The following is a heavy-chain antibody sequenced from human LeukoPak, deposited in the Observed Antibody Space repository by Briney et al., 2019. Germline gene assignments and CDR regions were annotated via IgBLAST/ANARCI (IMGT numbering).Heavy chain of an antibody. V-gene: IGHV1-8*01. Sequence: GASVKVSCKASGYTFTSFDFNWVRQATGQGLEWMGWMKSNNGHTGYAQKFQGRVTMTRDTSISTAYMELSSLTFEDTAVHYCARGPPNWGMVGYWGQGTLVTVSS. D-gene: IGHD7-27*01. CDR2: MKSNNGHT. CDR1: GYTFTSFD. CDR3: ARGPPNWGMVGY. J-gene: IGHJ4*02.